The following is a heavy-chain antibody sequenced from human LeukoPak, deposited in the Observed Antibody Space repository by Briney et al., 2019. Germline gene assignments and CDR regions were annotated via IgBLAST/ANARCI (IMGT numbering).Heavy chain of an antibody. CDR2: ISSSGTTI. J-gene: IGHJ4*02. Sequence: QPGGSLTLSCAASSFTLNNYEMNWLRQAPGKGREGISYISSSGTTIYYAVPVRGRFTISRDNAKNSLYLQMNSLRAQDTAVYYCAGSFSSGWYPDCFDYSGQGTLVTVSS. CDR3: AGSFSSGWYPDCFDY. V-gene: IGHV3-48*03. CDR1: SFTLNNYE. D-gene: IGHD6-19*01.